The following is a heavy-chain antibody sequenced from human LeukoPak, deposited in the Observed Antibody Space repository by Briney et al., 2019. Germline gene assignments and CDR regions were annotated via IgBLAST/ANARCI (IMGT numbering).Heavy chain of an antibody. CDR3: ARRDGNPSNFDI. J-gene: IGHJ3*02. V-gene: IGHV5-51*01. CDR2: IYPGDSDI. Sequence: GESLKISCQGSSYIFTNYWVGWVRQLPGKGLEWMGIIYPGDSDIRYSPSFQGQATISADKSISTAYLQWSSLKASDTAMYYCARRDGNPSNFDIWGPGTKVIVSS. CDR1: SYIFTNYW. D-gene: IGHD1-26*01.